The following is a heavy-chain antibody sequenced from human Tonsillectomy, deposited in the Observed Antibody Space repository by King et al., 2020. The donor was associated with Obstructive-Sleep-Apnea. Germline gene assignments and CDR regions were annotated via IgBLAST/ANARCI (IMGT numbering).Heavy chain of an antibody. D-gene: IGHD3-10*01. CDR3: AKVGLYYYGSGSYQEPFQH. CDR2: ISGSGDST. J-gene: IGHJ1*01. V-gene: IGHV3-23*04. CDR1: GFTFSSYA. Sequence: VQLVESGGGLVQPGGSLRLSCAASGFTFSSYAMSWVRQAPGKGLEWVSDISGSGDSTYYTDSVKGRFTISRDTSKNTLYLQMNSLRAEDTAVYYCAKVGLYYYGSGSYQEPFQHWGQGTLVTVSS.